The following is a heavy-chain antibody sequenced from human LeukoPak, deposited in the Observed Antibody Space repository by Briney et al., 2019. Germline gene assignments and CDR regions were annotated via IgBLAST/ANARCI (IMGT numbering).Heavy chain of an antibody. Sequence: SETLSLTCAVSGGSFGDFYWSWIRQPPGKGLEWIGEINHSGYTNYYPSLKSRVTISVDTSKNQFSLRLSSVTAADTAVYYCARRRTTVTSFDYWGQGTLVPVSS. CDR1: GGSFGDFY. J-gene: IGHJ4*02. D-gene: IGHD4-11*01. CDR3: ARRRTTVTSFDY. V-gene: IGHV4-34*01. CDR2: INHSGYT.